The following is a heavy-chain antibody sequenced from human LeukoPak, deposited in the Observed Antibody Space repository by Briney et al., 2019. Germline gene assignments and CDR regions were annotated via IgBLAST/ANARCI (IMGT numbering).Heavy chain of an antibody. Sequence: PGGSLRLSCLASGFTFRDYYMTWIRQVPGKGLEWISFISSRGTTTDYADSVKGRFTISRDNAKNSLYLQMNSLRAEDTAVYYCAGTRGHSGSGTHYYYYYYMDVWGKGTTVTVSS. J-gene: IGHJ6*03. CDR2: ISSRGTTT. CDR1: GFTFRDYY. CDR3: AGTRGHSGSGTHYYYYYYMDV. D-gene: IGHD1-26*01. V-gene: IGHV3-11*04.